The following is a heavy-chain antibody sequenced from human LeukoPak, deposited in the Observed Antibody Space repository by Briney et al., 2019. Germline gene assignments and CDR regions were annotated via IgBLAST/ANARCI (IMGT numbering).Heavy chain of an antibody. CDR2: ISSSSSTI. D-gene: IGHD6-6*01. V-gene: IGHV3-48*01. Sequence: GGSLRLSCAASGFTFSSYSMNWVRQAPGKGLEWVSYISSSSSTIYYADSVKGRFTISRDNAKNSLYLQMNSLRAEDTAVYYCARDRAYYSSSPDFDYWGQGTLVTVSS. J-gene: IGHJ4*02. CDR3: ARDRAYYSSSPDFDY. CDR1: GFTFSSYS.